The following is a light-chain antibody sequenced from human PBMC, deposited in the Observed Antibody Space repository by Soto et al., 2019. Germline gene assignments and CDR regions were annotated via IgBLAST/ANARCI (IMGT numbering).Light chain of an antibody. J-gene: IGLJ1*01. CDR3: SSYAGSSNV. CDR1: SSDVGGYNY. V-gene: IGLV2-8*01. CDR2: EVN. Sequence: QSALTQPPSASGSPGQSVAISCTGTSSDVGGYNYVSWYQQHPGKAPKLMIYEVNKRPSGVPDRFSGSKSGNTASLTVSGLQDEDEDDYYCSSYAGSSNVFGTGT.